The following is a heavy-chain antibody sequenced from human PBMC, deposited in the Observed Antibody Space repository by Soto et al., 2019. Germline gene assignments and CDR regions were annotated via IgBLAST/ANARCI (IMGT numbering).Heavy chain of an antibody. J-gene: IGHJ4*02. CDR3: ARGGATVSSGFDS. CDR1: GFTFGSDW. V-gene: IGHV3-7*04. D-gene: IGHD1-26*01. CDR2: IRGDGSDK. Sequence: EVQLVESGGDLVQPGGSLTLACAASGFTFGSDWMSWVRQTPGKGLEWVANIRGDGSDKHYVDSVKGRFTISRDNAKNSLYLHMTNLRAGGAGVYYCARGGATVSSGFDSWGQGTLVTVSS.